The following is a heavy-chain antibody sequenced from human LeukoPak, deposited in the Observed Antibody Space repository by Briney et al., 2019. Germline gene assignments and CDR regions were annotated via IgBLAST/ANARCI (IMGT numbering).Heavy chain of an antibody. Sequence: SETLSLTCTVSGGSISSYYWNWIRQPPGKGLEWIGYIYYSGSTNYNPSLKSRVTISVDTSKNQFSLKLYSVTAADAAVYYCARARVRAVADHNQTPDYYYYGMDVWGQGTTVTVSS. CDR2: IYYSGST. V-gene: IGHV4-59*12. CDR3: ARARVRAVADHNQTPDYYYYGMDV. D-gene: IGHD6-19*01. CDR1: GGSISSYY. J-gene: IGHJ6*02.